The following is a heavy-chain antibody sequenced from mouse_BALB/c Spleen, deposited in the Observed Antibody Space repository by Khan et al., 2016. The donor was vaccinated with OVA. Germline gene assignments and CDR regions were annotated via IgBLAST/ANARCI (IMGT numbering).Heavy chain of an antibody. CDR2: TNPTNGRT. V-gene: IGHV1S81*02. CDR1: GYTFTSYW. CDR3: ARIKKILATYFDY. Sequence: QVRLQQSGAELVKAGASVKMSCKASGYTFTSYWMHWVKQRLGQGLEWFAETNPTNGRTYYNEKFKSKATLTVDKSSSTAYMLLSGPTFEDSAVYYCARIKKILATYFDYWGQGTTLTVSS. D-gene: IGHD1-1*01. J-gene: IGHJ2*01.